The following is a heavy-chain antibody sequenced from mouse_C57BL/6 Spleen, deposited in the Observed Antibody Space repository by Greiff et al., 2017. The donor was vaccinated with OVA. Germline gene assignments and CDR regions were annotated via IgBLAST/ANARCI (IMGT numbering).Heavy chain of an antibody. Sequence: EVKLEESEGGLVQPGSSMKLSCTASGFTFSDYYMAWVRQVPEKGLEWVANINYDGSITNYLDSLKSRFIISRDNAKNILYLQMSSLKSEDTATYYCARVLYSNPFDYWGQGTTLTVSS. CDR1: GFTFSDYY. D-gene: IGHD2-5*01. CDR3: ARVLYSNPFDY. J-gene: IGHJ2*01. V-gene: IGHV5-16*01. CDR2: INYDGSIT.